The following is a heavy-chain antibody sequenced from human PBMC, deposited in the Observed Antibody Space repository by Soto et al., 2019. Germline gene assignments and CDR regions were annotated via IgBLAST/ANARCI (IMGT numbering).Heavy chain of an antibody. CDR1: GGTFSSYT. CDR3: ARESTVKKGVGSS. J-gene: IGHJ5*02. V-gene: IGHV1-69*02. Sequence: QVQLVQSGAEVKKPGSSVKVSCKASGGTFSSYTISWVRQAPGQGLEWMGRIIPILGIANYAQNFQGRLTITANKSTSKAYMELSTLSSDDTAVYYCARESTVKKGVGSSWGPGTLVTVSS. CDR2: IIPILGIA. D-gene: IGHD4-17*01.